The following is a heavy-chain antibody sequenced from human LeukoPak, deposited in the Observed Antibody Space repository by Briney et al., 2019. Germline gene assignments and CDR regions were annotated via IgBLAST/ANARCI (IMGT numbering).Heavy chain of an antibody. V-gene: IGHV4-39*01. CDR1: GGSISSSSYY. CDR2: IYYSGST. CDR3: ARGPSESYSVY. D-gene: IGHD1-26*01. Sequence: SETLYLPCTVSGGSISSSSYYWGWIRQPPGKGLEWIGSIYYSGSTYYNPSLKSRVTISVDTSKNQFSLKLSSVTAADTAVYYCARGPSESYSVYWGQGTLVTVSS. J-gene: IGHJ4*02.